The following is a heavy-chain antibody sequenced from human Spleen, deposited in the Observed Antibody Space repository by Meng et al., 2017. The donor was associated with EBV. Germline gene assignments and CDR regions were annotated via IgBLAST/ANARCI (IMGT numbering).Heavy chain of an antibody. Sequence: QVQLQESGPGLVKPSETLPLTCTVSGGPVRSGTYYWSWIRQPPGKGLEWIGYIYFTGSTKYNPSPKTRVTISVDTSRNQFSLRLTSVTTADTAVYYCARKLYTDSFFDSWGQGTLVTVSS. CDR2: IYFTGST. CDR1: GGPVRSGTYY. CDR3: ARKLYTDSFFDS. D-gene: IGHD2-2*02. V-gene: IGHV4-61*01. J-gene: IGHJ4*02.